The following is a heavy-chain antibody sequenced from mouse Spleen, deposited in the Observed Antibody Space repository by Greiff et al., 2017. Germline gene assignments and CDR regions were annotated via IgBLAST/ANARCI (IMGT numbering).Heavy chain of an antibody. V-gene: IGHV5-9-1*02. D-gene: IGHD1-1*01. Sequence: DVQLVESGEGLVKPGGSLKLSCAASGFTFSSYAMSWVRQTPEKRLEWVAYISSGGDYIYYADTVKGRFTISRDNARNTLYLQMSSLKSEDTAMYYCTRGFTTVVANYAMDYWGQGTSVTVSS. CDR3: TRGFTTVVANYAMDY. CDR2: ISSGGDYI. J-gene: IGHJ4*01. CDR1: GFTFSSYA.